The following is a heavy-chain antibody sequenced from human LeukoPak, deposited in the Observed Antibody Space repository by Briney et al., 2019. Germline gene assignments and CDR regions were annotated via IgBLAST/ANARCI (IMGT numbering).Heavy chain of an antibody. V-gene: IGHV4-59*08. D-gene: IGHD3-16*01. Sequence: PSETLSLTCTVSGGSISSYYWSWIRQPPGKGLEWIGYIYYSGSTNYNPSLKSRVTISVDTSKNQFSLKLSSGTAADTAVYHCARSSGGVNGKGHPDYWGQGTLVTLSS. J-gene: IGHJ4*02. CDR1: GGSISSYY. CDR3: ARSSGGVNGKGHPDY. CDR2: IYYSGST.